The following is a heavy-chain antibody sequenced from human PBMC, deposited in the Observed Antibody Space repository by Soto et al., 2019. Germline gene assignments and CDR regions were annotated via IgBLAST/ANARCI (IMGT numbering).Heavy chain of an antibody. Sequence: QVHLVQSGAEMRKPGSSVRVSCKASGGPFTNYGLNWVRQAPGQGLEWMGGVIPIFGSATYAQKFQDRVTFTADESTNTAYLELSGLRLDDTAIYYCATRRKRFSDFYYYGMDVWGQGTTVTVSS. D-gene: IGHD3-10*01. CDR1: GGPFTNYG. V-gene: IGHV1-69*12. CDR2: VIPIFGSA. CDR3: ATRRKRFSDFYYYGMDV. J-gene: IGHJ6*02.